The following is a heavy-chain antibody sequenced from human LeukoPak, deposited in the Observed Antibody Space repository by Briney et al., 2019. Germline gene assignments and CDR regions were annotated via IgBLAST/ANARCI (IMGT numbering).Heavy chain of an antibody. Sequence: PGGSLRLSCAASGLTFSTYAMSWVRQAPGKGLEWVSGISGSGGSTYYADSVKGRFTISRDKSKNTLYVQMNSLRAEDTAVYYCASSFTVTTKKNNFDYWGQGTLVTVSS. J-gene: IGHJ4*02. CDR1: GLTFSTYA. CDR2: ISGSGGST. CDR3: ASSFTVTTKKNNFDY. D-gene: IGHD4-17*01. V-gene: IGHV3-23*01.